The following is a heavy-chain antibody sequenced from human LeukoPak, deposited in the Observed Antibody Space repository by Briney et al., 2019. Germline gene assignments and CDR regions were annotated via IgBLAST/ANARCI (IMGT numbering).Heavy chain of an antibody. CDR3: ARDLLLWFGELSPRFDY. CDR2: IYYSGST. Sequence: SETLSLTCTVSGGSISSSSYYWGWIRQPPGKGLEWIGSIYYSGSTYYNPSLKSRVTISVDTSKNQFSLKLSSVTAADTAVYYCARDLLLWFGELSPRFDYWGQGTLVTVSS. D-gene: IGHD3-10*01. J-gene: IGHJ4*02. CDR1: GGSISSSSYY. V-gene: IGHV4-39*07.